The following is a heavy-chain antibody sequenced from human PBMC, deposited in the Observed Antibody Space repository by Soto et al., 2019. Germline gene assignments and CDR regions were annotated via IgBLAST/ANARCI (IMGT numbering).Heavy chain of an antibody. CDR2: ISGSGGST. Sequence: RRLSCAASGFTFSSYAMSWVRQAPGKGLEWVSAISGSGGSTYYADSVKGRFTISRDNSKNTLYLQMNSLRAEDTAVYYCAKRSVSTLAYYFDYWGQGTLVTVSS. CDR1: GFTFSSYA. CDR3: AKRSVSTLAYYFDY. J-gene: IGHJ4*02. V-gene: IGHV3-23*01.